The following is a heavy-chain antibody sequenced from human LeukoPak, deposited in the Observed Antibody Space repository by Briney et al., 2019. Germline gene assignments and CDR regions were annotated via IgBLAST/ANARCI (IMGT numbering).Heavy chain of an antibody. CDR2: VYYSGST. J-gene: IGHJ4*02. Sequence: SEILSLTCTVPGGSLSSYYWSWIRQPPGKGLEWIGYVYYSGSTNYNPSLKSRVTISVDTSKNQFSLKLTSVTAADTAVYYCAGHVGSGSYYADYWGQGTLVTVSS. CDR1: GGSLSSYY. D-gene: IGHD1-26*01. CDR3: AGHVGSGSYYADY. V-gene: IGHV4-59*01.